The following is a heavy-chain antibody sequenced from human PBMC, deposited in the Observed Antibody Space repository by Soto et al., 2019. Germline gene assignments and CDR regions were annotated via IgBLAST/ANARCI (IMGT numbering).Heavy chain of an antibody. CDR1: GFTFSSYA. CDR2: ISSNGSST. Sequence: GGSLRLSCAASGFTFSSYAMHWVRQAPGKGLEYVSAISSNGSSTYYANSVKGRFTISRDNSKNTLYLQMGSLRAEDMAVYYCARAISSSTFDYWGQGTLVTVSS. CDR3: ARAISSSTFDY. V-gene: IGHV3-64*01. J-gene: IGHJ4*02. D-gene: IGHD2-2*01.